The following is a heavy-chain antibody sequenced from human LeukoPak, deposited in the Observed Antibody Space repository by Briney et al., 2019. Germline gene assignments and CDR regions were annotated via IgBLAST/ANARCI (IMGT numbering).Heavy chain of an antibody. J-gene: IGHJ4*02. CDR2: ISGSGGST. CDR3: AKKTRYYGSGSYYPIDH. Sequence: GGSLRLSCAASGFTISNYAMSWVRQAPGKGLEWVSGISGSGGSTYYADSVKGRFTISRDNSKNTQYLQMNSLRAEDTAVYYWAKKTRYYGSGSYYPIDHWGQGTLVTVSS. CDR1: GFTISNYA. V-gene: IGHV3-23*01. D-gene: IGHD3-10*01.